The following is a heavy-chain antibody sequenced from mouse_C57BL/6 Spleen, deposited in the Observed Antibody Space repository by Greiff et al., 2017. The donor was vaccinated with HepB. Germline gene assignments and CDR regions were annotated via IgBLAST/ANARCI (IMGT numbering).Heavy chain of an antibody. CDR3: ARAGWVGAMDY. D-gene: IGHD1-1*01. J-gene: IGHJ4*01. Sequence: EVQLQQSGPVLVKPGASVKMSCKASGYTFTDYYMNWVKQSHGKSLEWIGVINPYNGGTSYNQKFKGKATLTVDKSSSTAYMELNSLTSEDSAVYYCARAGWVGAMDYWGQGTSVTVSS. V-gene: IGHV1-19*01. CDR2: INPYNGGT. CDR1: GYTFTDYY.